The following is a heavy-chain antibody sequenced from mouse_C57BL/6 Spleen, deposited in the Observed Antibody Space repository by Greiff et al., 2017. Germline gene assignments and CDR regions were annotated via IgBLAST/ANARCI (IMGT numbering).Heavy chain of an antibody. CDR3: ARPGQLRLRGPMDY. CDR2: IHPNSGST. D-gene: IGHD3-2*02. Sequence: VQLQQPGAELVKPGASVKLSCKASGYTFTSYWMHWVKQRPGKGLEWIGMIHPNSGSTNYNEKFKSKATLTVDKSSSTAYMQLSSLTSEDSAVYYCARPGQLRLRGPMDYWGQGTSVTVSS. V-gene: IGHV1-64*01. CDR1: GYTFTSYW. J-gene: IGHJ4*01.